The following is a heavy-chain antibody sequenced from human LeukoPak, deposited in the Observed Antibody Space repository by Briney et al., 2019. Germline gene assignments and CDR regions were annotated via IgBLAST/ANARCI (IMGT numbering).Heavy chain of an antibody. J-gene: IGHJ4*02. D-gene: IGHD6-13*01. CDR1: GFTFSSYW. CDR2: INQDGTEE. Sequence: GGSLRLSCAASGFTFSSYWMSWVRQAPGEGLEWVAKINQDGTEEAYVDSVRGRFTISRDNAKNSLFLQMNSLRAEDTAVYYCARGPLIAAAGTWWGQGTLVTVSS. CDR3: ARGPLIAAAGTW. V-gene: IGHV3-7*03.